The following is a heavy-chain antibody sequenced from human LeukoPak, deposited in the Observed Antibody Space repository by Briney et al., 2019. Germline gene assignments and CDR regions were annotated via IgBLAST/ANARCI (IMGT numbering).Heavy chain of an antibody. V-gene: IGHV1-2*06. CDR2: INPNSGGT. J-gene: IGHJ4*02. D-gene: IGHD6-13*01. Sequence: ASVKVSCKASGYTFTGYYMHWVRQAPGQGLEWMGRINPNSGGTNYAQKFQDRVTMTRDTSISTAYMELSRLRSDDTAVYYCARERGRPTYSSSWSYWGQGTLVTVSS. CDR1: GYTFTGYY. CDR3: ARERGRPTYSSSWSY.